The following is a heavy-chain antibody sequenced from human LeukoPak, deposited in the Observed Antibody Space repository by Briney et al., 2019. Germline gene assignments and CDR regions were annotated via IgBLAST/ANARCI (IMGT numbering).Heavy chain of an antibody. Sequence: PGGSLRLSCAASGFTFSTYWMSWVRQPPGKGLEWVANIKQDGSEKYYVDSVKGRFTISRDNAKNSLYLQMNSLRAEDTAMYYCARDSAGNEYWGQGTLVTVSS. CDR2: IKQDGSEK. V-gene: IGHV3-7*01. CDR3: ARDSAGNEY. CDR1: GFTFSTYW. J-gene: IGHJ4*02. D-gene: IGHD6-13*01.